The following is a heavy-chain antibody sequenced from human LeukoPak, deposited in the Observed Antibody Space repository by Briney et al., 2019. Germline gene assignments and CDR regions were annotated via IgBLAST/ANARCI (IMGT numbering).Heavy chain of an antibody. CDR3: ARDSGYEVNFWGLGAYYYYYMDV. D-gene: IGHD5-12*01. V-gene: IGHV3-21*01. CDR2: ISSSSSYI. CDR1: GFTFSSYW. Sequence: GGSLRLSCAASGFTFSSYWMSWVRQAPGKGLEWVSSISSSSSYIYYADSVKGRFTISRDNAKNSLYLQMNSLRAEDTAVYYCARDSGYEVNFWGLGAYYYYYMDVWGKGTTVTVSS. J-gene: IGHJ6*03.